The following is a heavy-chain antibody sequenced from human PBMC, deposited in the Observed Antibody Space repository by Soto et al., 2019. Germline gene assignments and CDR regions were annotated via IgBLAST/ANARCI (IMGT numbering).Heavy chain of an antibody. CDR2: ISYDGSNK. V-gene: IGHV3-30-3*01. J-gene: IGHJ3*02. CDR3: ARDPGSGWYSSYAFDI. D-gene: IGHD6-19*01. Sequence: GGSLRLSCAASGFTFSSYAMHWVRQAPGKGLEWVAVISYDGSNKYYADSVKGRFTISRDNSKNTLYLQMNSLRVGDSVLFFCARDPGSGWYSSYAFDIWGQGTMVTVPS. CDR1: GFTFSSYA.